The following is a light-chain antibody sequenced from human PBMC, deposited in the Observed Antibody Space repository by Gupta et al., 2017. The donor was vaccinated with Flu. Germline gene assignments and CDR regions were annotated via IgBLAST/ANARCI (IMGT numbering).Light chain of an antibody. CDR1: RGISTY. J-gene: IGKJ1*01. CDR2: VAS. CDR3: QPANYYPWT. Sequence: ITCRASRGISTYLARHQQKPGQAPNLLIYVASILQSGAPSRSSGTGRGTEFTLTISSLQEEDFATHYCQPANYYPWTFGQGTQVEIK. V-gene: IGKV1-9*01.